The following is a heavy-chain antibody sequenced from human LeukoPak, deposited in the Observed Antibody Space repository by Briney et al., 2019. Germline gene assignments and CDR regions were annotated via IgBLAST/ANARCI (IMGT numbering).Heavy chain of an antibody. CDR3: ARGRPGGWNYVAYYYYYYMDV. D-gene: IGHD1-7*01. CDR2: INHSGST. J-gene: IGHJ6*03. CDR1: GGSFSGYY. V-gene: IGHV4-34*01. Sequence: SETLSLTCAVYGGSFSGYYWSWIRQPPGKGLEWIGEINHSGSTNYNPSLKSRVTISVDASKNQFSLKLSSVTAADTAVYYCARGRPGGWNYVAYYYYYYMDVWGKGTTVTVSS.